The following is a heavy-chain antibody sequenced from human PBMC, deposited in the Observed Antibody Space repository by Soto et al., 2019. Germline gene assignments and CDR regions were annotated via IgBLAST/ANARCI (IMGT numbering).Heavy chain of an antibody. Sequence: SVKVSCQASGGTFSSYTISWVRQAPGQGLEWMGRIIPILGIANYAQKFQGRVTMTTDKSTSTVYMELSSLRSEDTAVYYCAQSIAAAGTLADYWGQGTLVTVSS. CDR3: AQSIAAAGTLADY. CDR2: IIPILGIA. J-gene: IGHJ4*02. V-gene: IGHV1-69*02. D-gene: IGHD6-13*01. CDR1: GGTFSSYT.